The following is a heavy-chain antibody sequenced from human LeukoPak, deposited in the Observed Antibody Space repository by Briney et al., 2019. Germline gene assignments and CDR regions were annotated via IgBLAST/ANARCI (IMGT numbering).Heavy chain of an antibody. Sequence: GSVKVSCKASGYTFTGYYMHWVRQAPGQGLEWMGWINPNSGGTNYAQKFQGRVTMTRDTSISTAYMELSRLRSDDTAVYYCARDAGDYFHHEYCFDYWGQGTLVTVSS. CDR3: ARDAGDYFHHEYCFDY. V-gene: IGHV1-2*02. J-gene: IGHJ4*02. CDR2: INPNSGGT. D-gene: IGHD4-17*01. CDR1: GYTFTGYY.